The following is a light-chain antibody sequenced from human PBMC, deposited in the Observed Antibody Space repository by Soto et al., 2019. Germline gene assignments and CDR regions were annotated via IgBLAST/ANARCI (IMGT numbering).Light chain of an antibody. CDR1: SSDIGSYNR. V-gene: IGLV2-18*02. Sequence: QSVLTQPPSVSGSPGQSVTISCTGTSSDIGSYNRVSWYQQPPGAAPKLMICEVNNRPSGVPERFSGSKSGNTASLTIFGLQAEDEADYYCSSFTTSDTYVFGTGT. CDR2: EVN. CDR3: SSFTTSDTYV. J-gene: IGLJ1*01.